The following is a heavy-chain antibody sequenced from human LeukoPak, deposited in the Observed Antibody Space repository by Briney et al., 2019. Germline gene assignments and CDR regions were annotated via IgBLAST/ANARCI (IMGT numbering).Heavy chain of an antibody. Sequence: GGSLRLSCAASGFTFSSYAMHWVRQAPGKGLEWVAVISYDGSNKYYADSVKGRFTISRDNSKNTLYLQMNSLRAEDTAVYYCARGLEWELLGHFDYWGQGTLSPSSQ. CDR3: ARGLEWELLGHFDY. D-gene: IGHD1-26*01. CDR2: ISYDGSNK. V-gene: IGHV3-30-3*01. CDR1: GFTFSSYA. J-gene: IGHJ4*02.